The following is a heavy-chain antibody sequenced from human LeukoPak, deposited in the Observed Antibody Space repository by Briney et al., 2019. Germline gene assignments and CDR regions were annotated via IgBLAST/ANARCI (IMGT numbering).Heavy chain of an antibody. CDR3: ARGLPTVTTSHYFDY. CDR2: INHSGST. D-gene: IGHD4-17*01. V-gene: IGHV4-34*01. J-gene: IGHJ4*02. Sequence: SETLSLTCAVYGGSFSGYYWSWIRQPPGKGLEWIGEINHSGSTNYNPSLKSRVTISVDTSKNQFSLKLSSVTAADTAVYYCARGLPTVTTSHYFDYWGQGTLVTVSS. CDR1: GGSFSGYY.